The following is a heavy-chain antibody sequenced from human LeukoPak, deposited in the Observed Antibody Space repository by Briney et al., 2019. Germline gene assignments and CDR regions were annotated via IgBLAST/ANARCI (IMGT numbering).Heavy chain of an antibody. D-gene: IGHD5-12*01. CDR2: IYYSGST. V-gene: IGHV4-39*01. Sequence: SETLSLTCTVSGGSISSSSYYWGWIRQPPGKGLEWIGSIYYSGSTYYNPSLKSRVTISVDTSKNQFSLKLSSVTAADTAVYYCARHVAMWSYYYMDVWGKGTTVTVSS. J-gene: IGHJ6*03. CDR3: ARHVAMWSYYYMDV. CDR1: GGSISSSSYY.